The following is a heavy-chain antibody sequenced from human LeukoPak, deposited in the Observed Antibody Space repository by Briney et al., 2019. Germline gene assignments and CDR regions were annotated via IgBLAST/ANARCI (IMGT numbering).Heavy chain of an antibody. D-gene: IGHD1-26*01. CDR2: IWYDGSNK. Sequence: PGRSLRLSCAASGFTFSSYGMHWVRQAPGKGLEWVAVIWYDGSNKYYADSVKGRFTISRDNSKNTLYLQMNSLRAEDTAVYYCARESIVGATRFDYWGQGTLVTVSS. CDR3: ARESIVGATRFDY. V-gene: IGHV3-33*01. J-gene: IGHJ4*02. CDR1: GFTFSSYG.